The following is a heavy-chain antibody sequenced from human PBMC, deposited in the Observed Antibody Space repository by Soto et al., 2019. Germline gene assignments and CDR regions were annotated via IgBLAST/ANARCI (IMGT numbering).Heavy chain of an antibody. V-gene: IGHV1-2*04. D-gene: IGHD3-22*01. CDR2: INPNSGGT. CDR1: GYTFTGYY. Sequence: GASVKVSCKASGYTFTGYYMHWVRQAPGQGLEWMGWINPNSGGTNYAQKFQGWVTMTRDTSISTAYMELSRLRSDDTAVYYCARGITYYYDSSGYPYFDYWGQGTLVTVSS. CDR3: ARGITYYYDSSGYPYFDY. J-gene: IGHJ4*02.